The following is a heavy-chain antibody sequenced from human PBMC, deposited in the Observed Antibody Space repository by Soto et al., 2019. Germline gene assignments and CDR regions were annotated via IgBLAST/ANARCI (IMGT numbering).Heavy chain of an antibody. CDR1: GFTFSSYA. D-gene: IGHD6-13*01. Sequence: GGSLRLSCAASGFTFSSYAMSWVRQAPGKGLEWVSAISGSGGSTYYADSVKGRFTISRDNSKNTLYLQMNSLRAEDMAVYYCAKRDWSSWLPFDYWGQGTLVTVSS. V-gene: IGHV3-23*01. CDR3: AKRDWSSWLPFDY. CDR2: ISGSGGST. J-gene: IGHJ4*02.